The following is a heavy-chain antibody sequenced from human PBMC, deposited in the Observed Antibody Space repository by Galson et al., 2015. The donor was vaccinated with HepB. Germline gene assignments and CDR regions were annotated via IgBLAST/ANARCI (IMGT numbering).Heavy chain of an antibody. V-gene: IGHV1-46*03. D-gene: IGHD5-18*01. J-gene: IGHJ4*02. CDR3: ARSALYSYGSLVYFDY. CDR1: GGTFSSYA. Sequence: SVKVSCKASGGTFSSYAISWVRQAPGQGLEWMGIINPSGGSTSYAQKFQGRVTMTRDTSTSTVYMELSSLRSEDTAVYYCARSALYSYGSLVYFDYWGQGTLVTVSS. CDR2: INPSGGST.